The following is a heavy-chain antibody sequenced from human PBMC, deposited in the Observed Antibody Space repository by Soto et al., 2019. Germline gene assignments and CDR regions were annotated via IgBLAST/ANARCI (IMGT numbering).Heavy chain of an antibody. J-gene: IGHJ4*02. D-gene: IGHD6-13*01. CDR3: TRDLASSWYLAFDY. CDR2: IRSKAYGGTT. CDR1: GFTFGDYA. V-gene: IGHV3-49*03. Sequence: PGGSLRLSCTASGFTFGDYAMGWFRQAPGKGLEWVGFIRSKAYGGTTEYAASVKGRFTISRDDSKSIAYLQMNSLKTEDTAVYYCTRDLASSWYLAFDYWGQGTLVTVSS.